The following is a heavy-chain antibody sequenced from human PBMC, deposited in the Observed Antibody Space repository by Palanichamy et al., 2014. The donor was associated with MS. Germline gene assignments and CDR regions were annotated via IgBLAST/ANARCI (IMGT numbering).Heavy chain of an antibody. V-gene: IGHV4-39*01. J-gene: IGHJ4*02. CDR1: GGSISSSSYY. Sequence: QLQLQESGPGLVKPSETLSLTCTVSGGSISSSSYYWGWIRQPPGKGLEWIGSIYYSGSTYYNPSLKSRVTISVDTSKNQFSLKLSSVTAADTAVYYCARSYHTYYFDYWGQGTLVTVSS. D-gene: IGHD3-10*01. CDR2: IYYSGST. CDR3: ARSYHTYYFDY.